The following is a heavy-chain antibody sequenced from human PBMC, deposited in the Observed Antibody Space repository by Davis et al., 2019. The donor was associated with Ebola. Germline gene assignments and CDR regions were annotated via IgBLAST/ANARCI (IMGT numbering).Heavy chain of an antibody. CDR1: GYTFTSYY. Sequence: ASVKVSCKASGYTFTSYYMHWVRQAPGQGLEWMGIINPSGGTTNYAQKFQDRVTVTRDTSTSTVYMELSGLRSEDTAVYYCARDKEWLEYHLDYWGQGTLVTVSS. V-gene: IGHV1-46*01. CDR2: INPSGGTT. J-gene: IGHJ4*02. D-gene: IGHD6-19*01. CDR3: ARDKEWLEYHLDY.